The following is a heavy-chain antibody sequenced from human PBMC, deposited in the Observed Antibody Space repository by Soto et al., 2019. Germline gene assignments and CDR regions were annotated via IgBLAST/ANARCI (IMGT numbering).Heavy chain of an antibody. CDR2: ISPYDGDT. Sequence: ASVKVSCKASGYTFTSYRVQWVRQAPGQGLEWMGRISPYDGDTDYPQKLQGRVSMTTDTSTSTAYMELRSLRSDDTAVYYCAREGYCISTSCYASALDYWGQGTLVTVSS. J-gene: IGHJ4*02. V-gene: IGHV1-18*01. CDR1: GYTFTSYR. CDR3: AREGYCISTSCYASALDY. D-gene: IGHD2-2*01.